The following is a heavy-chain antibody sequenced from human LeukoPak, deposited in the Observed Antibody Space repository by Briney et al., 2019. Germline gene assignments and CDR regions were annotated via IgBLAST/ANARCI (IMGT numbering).Heavy chain of an antibody. Sequence: GGSLRLSCTASGFTFDDYCMSWVRQAPGKGLEWVAGINWNGSSTGYPASEKGRFTISSDNSKNTLLLQMYSLRAETTVFYYWSSEAAAICRQMIYYFDFWGWGPLAPVTS. V-gene: IGHV3-20*04. CDR1: GFTFDDYC. D-gene: IGHD3-22*01. J-gene: IGHJ4*02. CDR3: SSEAAAICRQMIYYFDF. CDR2: INWNGSST.